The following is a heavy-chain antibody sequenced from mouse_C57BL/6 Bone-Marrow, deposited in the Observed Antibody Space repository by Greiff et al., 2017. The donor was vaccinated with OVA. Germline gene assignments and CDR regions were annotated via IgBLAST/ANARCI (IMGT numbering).Heavy chain of an antibody. J-gene: IGHJ4*01. CDR1: GFNIKDYY. Sequence: VQLQQSGAELVRPGASVKLSCTASGFNIKDYYMHWVKQRPEQGLEWIGRIDTEDGDTEYAPKFQGKATMTADTSSNTAYLQLSSLTSEDTAVYYCTTRGDSFTTVVPAYAMDYWGQGTSVTVSS. CDR2: IDTEDGDT. V-gene: IGHV14-1*01. CDR3: TTRGDSFTTVVPAYAMDY. D-gene: IGHD1-1*01.